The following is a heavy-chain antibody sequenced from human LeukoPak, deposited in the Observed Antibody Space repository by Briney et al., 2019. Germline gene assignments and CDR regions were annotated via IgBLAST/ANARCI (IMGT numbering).Heavy chain of an antibody. CDR3: ARAVIVEAAATQRNWFDP. Sequence: SETPSLTCTVSGGSISSSSYYWGWIRQPPGKGLDWIGSIYYSGSTYYNPSLKSRVTISVDTSKNQFSLKLSSVTAADTAIYYCARAVIVEAAATQRNWFDPWGQGTLVTVSS. V-gene: IGHV4-39*07. CDR1: GGSISSSSYY. CDR2: IYYSGST. D-gene: IGHD2-15*01. J-gene: IGHJ5*02.